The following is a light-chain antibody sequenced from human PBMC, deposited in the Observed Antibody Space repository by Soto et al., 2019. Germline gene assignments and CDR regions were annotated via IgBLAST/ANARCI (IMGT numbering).Light chain of an antibody. J-gene: IGKJ2*01. Sequence: EIVLTQSPGTLSLSPGEGATLSCRASQSLSSNYLAWYQQKPGQAPRLLIYGASYRATGITDRFSGSGSGTDFILTISRLEPEDFAVYYCQQYGSSHPYTFGQGTKVEIK. CDR2: GAS. V-gene: IGKV3-20*01. CDR1: QSLSSNY. CDR3: QQYGSSHPYT.